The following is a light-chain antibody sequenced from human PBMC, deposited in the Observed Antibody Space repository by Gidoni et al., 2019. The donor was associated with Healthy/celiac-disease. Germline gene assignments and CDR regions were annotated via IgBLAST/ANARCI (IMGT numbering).Light chain of an antibody. CDR3: QSYDSSLSGPWV. CDR1: SSNIGAGYD. J-gene: IGLJ3*02. CDR2: GNS. V-gene: IGLV1-40*01. Sequence: QSVLTQPPSVSGAPGQRVTISCTGSSSNIGAGYDVHWYQQLPGTAPKLLIYGNSNRPSGVLDRFSGSKSGTSASLAITGLQAEDEADYYCQSYDSSLSGPWVFGGGTKLTVL.